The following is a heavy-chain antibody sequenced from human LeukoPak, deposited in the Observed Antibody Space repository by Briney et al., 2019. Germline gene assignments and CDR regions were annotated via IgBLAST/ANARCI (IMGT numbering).Heavy chain of an antibody. D-gene: IGHD6-13*01. V-gene: IGHV4-59*01. CDR2: IYYSGST. Sequence: SETLSLTCTVSGGSISSYYWSWIRQPPGKGLEWIGYIYYSGSTNYNPSLKSRVIISVDTSKNQFSLKLSSVTAADTAVYYCARGDSSSWYYYGMDVWGQGTTVTVSS. CDR1: GGSISSYY. J-gene: IGHJ6*02. CDR3: ARGDSSSWYYYGMDV.